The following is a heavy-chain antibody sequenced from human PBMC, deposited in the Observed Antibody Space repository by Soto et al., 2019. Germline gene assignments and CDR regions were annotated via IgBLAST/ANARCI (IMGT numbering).Heavy chain of an antibody. CDR3: AGDDESSGHAGTFHH. V-gene: IGHV3-30-3*01. CDR2: IPSRAGDNK. CDR1: GFTFSNYV. D-gene: IGHD3-22*01. Sequence: QVQLVESGGGVVQPGRSLRLSCAASGFTFSNYVIHWVRQAPGKGLEWVALIPSRAGDNKQYADSVKGRFTISRDNSKNPRSLQMDSLRAEDTAVYYCAGDDESSGHAGTFHHWGQGTQVTVSS. J-gene: IGHJ1*01.